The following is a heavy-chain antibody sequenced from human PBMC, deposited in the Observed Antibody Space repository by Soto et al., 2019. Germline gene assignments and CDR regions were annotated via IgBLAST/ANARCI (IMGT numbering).Heavy chain of an antibody. CDR2: IYHSGST. CDR1: GGSISSSNW. CDR3: RARGWDWLMGYGMDV. J-gene: IGHJ6*02. V-gene: IGHV4-4*02. D-gene: IGHD3-9*01. Sequence: QVQLQESGPGLVKPSGTLSLTCAVSGGSISSSNWWSWVRQPPGKGLEWIGEIYHSGSTNHNPSLKSRVTISVDKSKNQFSLKLSSVTAADTAVYYCRARGWDWLMGYGMDVWGQGTTVTVSS.